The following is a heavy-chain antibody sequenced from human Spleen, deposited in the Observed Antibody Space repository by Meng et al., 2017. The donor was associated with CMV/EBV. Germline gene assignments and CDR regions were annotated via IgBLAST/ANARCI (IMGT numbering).Heavy chain of an antibody. CDR3: ARTTNHYDSGGYYSLGGFDP. V-gene: IGHV1-8*03. J-gene: IGHJ5*02. Sequence: TSYDINWVRQATGQGLEWMGWMNPNSGNTGYAQKFQGRVTITRNTSISTAYMELSSLRSEDTAVYYCARTTNHYDSGGYYSLGGFDPWGQGALVTVSS. CDR1: TSYD. CDR2: MNPNSGNT. D-gene: IGHD3-22*01.